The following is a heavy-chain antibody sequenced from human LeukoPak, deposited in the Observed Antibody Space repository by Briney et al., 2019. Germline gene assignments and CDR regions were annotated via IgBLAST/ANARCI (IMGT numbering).Heavy chain of an antibody. CDR2: ISSTSNYI. V-gene: IGHV3-21*01. Sequence: PGGSLRLSCAASGFTFSTYAISWVRQAPGKGLEWVSCISSTSNYIFYADSVRGRFTISRDNAKNSLYLQMDSLRAEDTAVYYCARGGIITSYAFEIWSQGAMVTVSS. J-gene: IGHJ3*02. CDR1: GFTFSTYA. D-gene: IGHD1-26*01. CDR3: ARGGIITSYAFEI.